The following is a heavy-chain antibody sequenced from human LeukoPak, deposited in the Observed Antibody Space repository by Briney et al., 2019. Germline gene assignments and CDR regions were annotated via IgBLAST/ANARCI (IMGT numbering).Heavy chain of an antibody. CDR2: ISYDGSNK. J-gene: IGHJ4*02. CDR1: GFTFSSYG. Sequence: GGSLRLSCAASGFTFSSYGMHWVRQAPGKGLEWVAVISYDGSNKYYADSVKGRFTISRDNSKNTLYLQMNSLRAEDTAVYYCAKRDSSGFEDYFDYWGQGTLVTVSS. D-gene: IGHD3-22*01. V-gene: IGHV3-30*18. CDR3: AKRDSSGFEDYFDY.